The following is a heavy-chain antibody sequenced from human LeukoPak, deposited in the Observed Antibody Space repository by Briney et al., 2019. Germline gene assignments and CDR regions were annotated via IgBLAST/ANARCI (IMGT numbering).Heavy chain of an antibody. V-gene: IGHV1-8*02. D-gene: IGHD2-15*01. CDR1: GYTFTIYD. CDR3: ARKEQLLYYYGMDV. J-gene: IGHJ6*02. CDR2: MNPNSGNT. Sequence: ASVKVSCTASGYTFTIYDINWVRQATGQGLEWMGWMNPNSGNTGYAQKFQGRVTMTRNTSISTAYMELSSLRSEDTAVYYCARKEQLLYYYGMDVWGQGTTVTVSS.